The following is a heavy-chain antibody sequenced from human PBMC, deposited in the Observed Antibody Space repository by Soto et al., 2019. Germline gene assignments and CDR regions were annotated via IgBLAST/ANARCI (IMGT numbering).Heavy chain of an antibody. V-gene: IGHV4-34*01. CDR3: AGRSSLASVQVYFGEISNYNWFDP. CDR1: GGSFSGYY. Sequence: PSETLSLTCAVYGGSFSGYYWSWIRQPPGKGLEWIGEINHSGSTNYNPSLQGRVTISVDTSKNQFSLKLSSVTAADTAVYFCAGRSSLASVQVYFGEISNYNWFDPWGQGTLVTVSS. D-gene: IGHD3-10*01. CDR2: INHSGST. J-gene: IGHJ5*02.